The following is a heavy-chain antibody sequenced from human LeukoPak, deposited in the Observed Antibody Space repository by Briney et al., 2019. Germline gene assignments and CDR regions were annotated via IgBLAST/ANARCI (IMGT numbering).Heavy chain of an antibody. CDR2: INHSGST. D-gene: IGHD3-22*01. Sequence: SETLSLTCTVSGGSFSSSSYYWSWIRQPPGKGLEWIGEINHSGSTNYNPSLKSRVTISVDTSKNQFSLKLSSVTAADTAVYYCARERITMTPRVSWASYYYYYYMDVWGKGTTVTISS. CDR3: ARERITMTPRVSWASYYYYYYMDV. J-gene: IGHJ6*03. CDR1: GGSFSSSSYY. V-gene: IGHV4-39*07.